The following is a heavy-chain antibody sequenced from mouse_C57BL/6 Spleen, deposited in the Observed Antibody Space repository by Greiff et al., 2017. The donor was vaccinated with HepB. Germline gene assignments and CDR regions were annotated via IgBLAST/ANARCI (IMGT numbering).Heavy chain of an antibody. CDR2: IYPGSGST. CDR3: AREFRGYYGSSYFDY. J-gene: IGHJ2*01. CDR1: GYTFTSYW. V-gene: IGHV1-55*01. D-gene: IGHD1-1*01. Sequence: VQLQQSGAELVKPGASVKMSCKASGYTFTSYWITWVKQRPGQGLEWIGDIYPGSGSTNYNEKFKSKATLTVDTSSSTAYMQLSSLTSEDSAVYYCAREFRGYYGSSYFDYWGQGTTLTVSS.